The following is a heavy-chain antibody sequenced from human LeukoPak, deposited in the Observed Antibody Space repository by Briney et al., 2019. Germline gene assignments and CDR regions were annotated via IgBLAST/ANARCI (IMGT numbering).Heavy chain of an antibody. CDR3: ARERMGYCSGGSCRHNWFDP. CDR2: IYYSGST. V-gene: IGHV4-59*01. Sequence: SETLSLTCTVSGGSNSSYYWSWIRQPPGKGLEWIGYIYYSGSTNYNPSLKSRVTISVDTSKNQFSLKLSSVTAADTAVYYCARERMGYCSGGSCRHNWFDPWGQGTLVTVSS. D-gene: IGHD2-15*01. CDR1: GGSNSSYY. J-gene: IGHJ5*02.